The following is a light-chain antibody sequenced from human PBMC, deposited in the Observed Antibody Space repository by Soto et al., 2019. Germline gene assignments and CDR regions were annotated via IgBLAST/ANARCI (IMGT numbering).Light chain of an antibody. J-gene: IGKJ1*01. Sequence: EILLTQSPATLSSFPGDRVTLSCRASQYINTRLAWYQHRPGQAPRLLIYQTSIRAAGIPARFSASGTGTDFTLTISDVQREDFSVYYCHQRQSWPRTVGQGTKVDIK. CDR2: QTS. V-gene: IGKV3-11*01. CDR3: HQRQSWPRT. CDR1: QYINTR.